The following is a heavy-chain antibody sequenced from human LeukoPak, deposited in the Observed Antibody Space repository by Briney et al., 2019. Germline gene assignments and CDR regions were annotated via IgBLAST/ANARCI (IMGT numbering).Heavy chain of an antibody. CDR3: ARARADGRDAFDI. J-gene: IGHJ3*02. V-gene: IGHV1-69*13. CDR2: IIPILGTA. CDR1: GGTFSRYA. Sequence: ASVKVSCKASGGTFSRYAISWVRQAPGQGLEWMGGIIPILGTANYAQKFQGRVTITADESTSTAYMELSSLRSEDTAVYYCARARADGRDAFDIWGQGTMVTVSS.